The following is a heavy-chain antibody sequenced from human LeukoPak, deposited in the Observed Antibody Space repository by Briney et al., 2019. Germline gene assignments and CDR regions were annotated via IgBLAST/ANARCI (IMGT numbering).Heavy chain of an antibody. CDR3: ARASPRYCSSTSCYLGPYYYYYYGMDV. V-gene: IGHV3-30-3*01. CDR1: GFTFSSYA. Sequence: GRSLRLSCAASGFTFSSYAMHWVRQAPGKGLEWVAVISYDGSNKYYADSVKGRFTISRDNSKNTLYLQMNSLRAEDTAVYYCARASPRYCSSTSCYLGPYYYYYYGMDVRGQGTTVTVSS. J-gene: IGHJ6*02. CDR2: ISYDGSNK. D-gene: IGHD2-2*01.